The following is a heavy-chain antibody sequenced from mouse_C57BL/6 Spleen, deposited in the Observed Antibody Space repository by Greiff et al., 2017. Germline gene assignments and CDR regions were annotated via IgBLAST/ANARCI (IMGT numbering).Heavy chain of an antibody. D-gene: IGHD2-4*01. Sequence: QVQLQQPGAELVKPGASVKLSCKASGYTFTSYWMHWVKQRPGQGLAWIGMIHPNSGSTNYNEKFKSKATLTVDKSSSTAYRQLSSLTSEDSAVXYCVSHYDYDRDFAYWGQGTLVTVSA. CDR2: IHPNSGST. J-gene: IGHJ3*01. CDR1: GYTFTSYW. V-gene: IGHV1-64*01. CDR3: VSHYDYDRDFAY.